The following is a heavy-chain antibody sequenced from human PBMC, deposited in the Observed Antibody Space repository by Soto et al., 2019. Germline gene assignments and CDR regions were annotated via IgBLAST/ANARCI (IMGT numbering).Heavy chain of an antibody. CDR1: GGSISSGGFY. V-gene: IGHV4-31*03. CDR3: ASSQFDILKRSWFDP. D-gene: IGHD3-9*01. J-gene: IGHJ5*02. Sequence: PSETLSLTCTVSGGSISSGGFYWGWIRQHPGKGLEWIGYIYYSGSTYYNPSLKSRVTISVDTSKNQCSLKLSSVTATDTAVYYCASSQFDILKRSWFDPWGQGTLVTVSS. CDR2: IYYSGST.